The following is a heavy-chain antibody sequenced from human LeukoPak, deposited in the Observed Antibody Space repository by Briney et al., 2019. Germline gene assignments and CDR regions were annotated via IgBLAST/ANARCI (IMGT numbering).Heavy chain of an antibody. CDR2: INPNSGGT. D-gene: IGHD3-3*01. J-gene: IGHJ4*02. V-gene: IGHV1-2*02. CDR1: GYTFTGYY. CDR3: ATNSRLRFLEWSLDY. Sequence: ASVKVSCKASGYTFTGYYMHWVRQAPGQGLEWMGWINPNSGGTNYAQKFQGRVTMTRDTSISTAYMELSRLRSDDTAVYYCATNSRLRFLEWSLDYWGQGTLVTVSS.